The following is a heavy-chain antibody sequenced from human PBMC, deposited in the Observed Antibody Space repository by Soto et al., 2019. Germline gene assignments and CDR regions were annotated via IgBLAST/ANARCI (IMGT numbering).Heavy chain of an antibody. CDR1: GFTFSSYD. D-gene: IGHD2-2*01. CDR3: AITAVPAAKTDAFDI. V-gene: IGHV3-13*01. CDR2: IGTAGDT. J-gene: IGHJ3*02. Sequence: GGSLRLSCAASGFTFSSYDMHWVRQATGKGLEWVSAIGTAGDTYYPGSVKGRFTISRDNAKNSLYLQMNSLRAEDTALYYCAITAVPAAKTDAFDIWGQGTRVTVSS.